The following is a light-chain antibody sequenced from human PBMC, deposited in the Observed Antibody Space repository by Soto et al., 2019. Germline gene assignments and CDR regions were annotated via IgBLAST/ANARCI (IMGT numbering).Light chain of an antibody. Sequence: QLVLTQSSSDSASLGSSVELPCTLRSGHSSYIIAWHQQQPGKAPRSLMQLEGSGSYNKGSGVPDRFSGFSSGADGYLTITNLQAEDEADYCCETCDSNTLEFGTGTKVTVL. V-gene: IGLV4-60*03. CDR3: ETCDSNTLE. CDR1: SGHSSYI. CDR2: LEGSGSY. J-gene: IGLJ1*01.